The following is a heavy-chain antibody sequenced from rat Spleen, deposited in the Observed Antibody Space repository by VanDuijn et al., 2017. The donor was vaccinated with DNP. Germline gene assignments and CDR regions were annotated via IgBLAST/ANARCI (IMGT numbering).Heavy chain of an antibody. CDR1: GFTFSNYW. V-gene: IGHV5-20*01. J-gene: IGHJ2*01. CDR3: TTVSG. D-gene: IGHD1-12*01. Sequence: EVQLVESGGGLVQPGRSLKLSCAASGFTFSNYWMTWIRQAPTKGLEWVATIGYDGFTTYYRDSVKGRFTISRDNAKSSLYLQMDSLRSEDTATYYCTTVSGWGQGVMVTVSS. CDR2: IGYDGFTT.